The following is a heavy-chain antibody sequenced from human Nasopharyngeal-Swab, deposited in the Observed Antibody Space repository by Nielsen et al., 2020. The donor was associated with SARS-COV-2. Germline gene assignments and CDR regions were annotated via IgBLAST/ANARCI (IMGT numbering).Heavy chain of an antibody. CDR3: ARVGYYYDSSGYYPHFDY. Sequence: GGSLRLSCAASGFTFSSYVMHWVRQAPGKGLEWVAVISYDGSNKYYADSVKGRFAISRDNSKNTLYLQMNSLRAEDTAVYYCARVGYYYDSSGYYPHFDYWGQGTLVTVSS. CDR1: GFTFSSYV. D-gene: IGHD3-22*01. V-gene: IGHV3-30*09. J-gene: IGHJ4*02. CDR2: ISYDGSNK.